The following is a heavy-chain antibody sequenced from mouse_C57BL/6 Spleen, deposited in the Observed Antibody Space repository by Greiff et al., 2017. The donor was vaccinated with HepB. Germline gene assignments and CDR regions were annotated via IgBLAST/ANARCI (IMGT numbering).Heavy chain of an antibody. D-gene: IGHD1-1*01. J-gene: IGHJ4*01. CDR3: ARVAIYGSSPYAMDY. CDR2: IDPSDSYT. Sequence: QVQLQQPGAELVMPGASVKLSCKASGYTFTSYWMHWVKQRPGQGLEWIGEIDPSDSYTNYNQKFKGKSTLTVDKSSSTAYMQLSSLTSEDSAVYYGARVAIYGSSPYAMDYWGQGTSVTVSS. V-gene: IGHV1-69*01. CDR1: GYTFTSYW.